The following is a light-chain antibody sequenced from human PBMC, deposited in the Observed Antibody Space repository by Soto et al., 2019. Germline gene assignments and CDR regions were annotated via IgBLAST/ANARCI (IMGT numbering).Light chain of an antibody. V-gene: IGKV3-11*01. Sequence: EIVLTQSPATLSLSPGERATLSCRASQSVSSYLAWYQQKPGQAPRLLIYDASNRDTAVPARFSGSGSGTDFTLTISSLEPEDFAVYYCRQRSNWPITFGQGTRLEIK. CDR1: QSVSSY. J-gene: IGKJ5*01. CDR2: DAS. CDR3: RQRSNWPIT.